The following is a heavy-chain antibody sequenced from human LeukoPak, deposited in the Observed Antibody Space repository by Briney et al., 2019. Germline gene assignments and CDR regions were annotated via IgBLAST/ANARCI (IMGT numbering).Heavy chain of an antibody. CDR1: GYTFTSYY. J-gene: IGHJ5*02. CDR3: ARDGYYDSSGYRFDP. D-gene: IGHD3-22*01. CDR2: INPSGGST. Sequence: ASVKVSCKASGYTFTSYYMHWVRQAPGQGLEWMGIINPSGGSTSYAQKFQGRVTMTRDMSTSTVYMELSSLRSEDTAVYYCARDGYYDSSGYRFDPWGRGTLVTVSS. V-gene: IGHV1-46*01.